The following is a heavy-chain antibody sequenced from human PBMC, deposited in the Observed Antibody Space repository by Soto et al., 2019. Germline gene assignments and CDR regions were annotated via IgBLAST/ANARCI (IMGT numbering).Heavy chain of an antibody. J-gene: IGHJ4*02. CDR1: GYTFPSST. CDR2: IKAYSGNT. D-gene: IGHD4-17*01. Sequence: QVQLVQSGAEVKKPRASVKVSCKASGYTFPSSTISWLRQAPGQGLEWMGWIKAYSGNTNYAQKLQGRVTMTTDTSTNTAYMELGSLTSDDTAMYYCAIADYGDDDYWGQGTLVTVSS. CDR3: AIADYGDDDY. V-gene: IGHV1-18*01.